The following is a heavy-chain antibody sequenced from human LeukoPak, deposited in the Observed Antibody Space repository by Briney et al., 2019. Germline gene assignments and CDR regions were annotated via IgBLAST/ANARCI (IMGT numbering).Heavy chain of an antibody. CDR2: IYYSGST. J-gene: IGHJ3*02. D-gene: IGHD4-17*01. CDR1: GGSISSSSYY. CDR3: ARSATVAGAFDI. Sequence: SETLSLTCTVSGGSISSSSYYWGWIRQPPGKGLEWIGSIYYSGSTYYNPSLKSRVTISVDTSKNQFSLKLSSVTAADTAVYYCARSATVAGAFDIWGQGTMVTVSS. V-gene: IGHV4-39*07.